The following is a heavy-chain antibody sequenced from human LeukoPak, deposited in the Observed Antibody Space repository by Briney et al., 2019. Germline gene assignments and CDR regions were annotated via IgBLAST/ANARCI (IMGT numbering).Heavy chain of an antibody. CDR3: ARGVAATYFDY. V-gene: IGHV3-21*01. D-gene: IGHD2-15*01. CDR1: GFTFSSYS. J-gene: IGHJ4*02. Sequence: GSLRLSCAASGFTFSSYSMNWVRQAPGKGLEWVSSISSSRSYIYYADSVKGRFTISRDNAKNSLYLQMNSLRAEDTAMYYCARGVAATYFDYWGQGTLVTVSS. CDR2: ISSSRSYI.